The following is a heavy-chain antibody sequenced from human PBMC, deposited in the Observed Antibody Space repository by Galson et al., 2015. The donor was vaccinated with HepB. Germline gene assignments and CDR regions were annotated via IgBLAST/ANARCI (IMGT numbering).Heavy chain of an antibody. CDR2: IYPGDSDT. Sequence: QSGAEVKKPGESLKISCKGSGSSFTSYWIGWVRQMPGKGLEWMGIIYPGDSDTRYSPSFQGQVTISADKSISTAYLQWSSLKASDTAMYYCARHAPPPRVGYDSSGYYYEWYFDLWGRGTLVTVSS. CDR1: GSSFTSYW. CDR3: ARHAPPPRVGYDSSGYYYEWYFDL. J-gene: IGHJ2*01. V-gene: IGHV5-51*01. D-gene: IGHD3-22*01.